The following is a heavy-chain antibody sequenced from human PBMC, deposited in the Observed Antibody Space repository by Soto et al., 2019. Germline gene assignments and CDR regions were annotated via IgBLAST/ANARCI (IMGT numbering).Heavy chain of an antibody. D-gene: IGHD2-8*02. CDR2: ISWSGKYT. J-gene: IGHJ6*02. CDR1: GFDLTSSS. Sequence: VGSLRLSCVASGFDLTSSSLHWFRQAPGKGLEWVASISWSGKYTFYRHSVKGRFAISRDSAGTSLFLRMDRVKVEDTAVDHYARVHRVAGSAFYCAIVDWGPGTAVTVSS. CDR3: ARVHRVAGSAFYCAIVD. V-gene: IGHV3-21*01.